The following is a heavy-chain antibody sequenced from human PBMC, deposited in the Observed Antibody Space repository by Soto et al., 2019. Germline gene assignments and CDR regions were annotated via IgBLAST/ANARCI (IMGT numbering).Heavy chain of an antibody. CDR2: IVVGSGNT. V-gene: IGHV1-58*01. J-gene: IGHJ4*02. CDR3: AAGPRLEMAAVDY. CDR1: GFTFTSSA. D-gene: IGHD6-19*01. Sequence: QMQLVQSGPEVKKPGTSVKVSCKASGFTFTSSAVQWVRQARGQRLEWIGWIVVGSGNTNYAQKFQERVTITRDMSTSTAYMELSSLRSEDTAVYYWAAGPRLEMAAVDYWGQGTLVTVSS.